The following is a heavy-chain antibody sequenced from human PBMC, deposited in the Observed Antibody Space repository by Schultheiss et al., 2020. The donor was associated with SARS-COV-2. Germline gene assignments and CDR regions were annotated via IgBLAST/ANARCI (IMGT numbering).Heavy chain of an antibody. Sequence: SVKVSCKASGGIFSSYAISWVRQAPGQGLEWMGGIIPIFGTANYAQKFQGRVTMTRDTSTSTVYMELSSLRSDDTAVYYCARVRRDYDFWSSSYFYGMDVWGQGTTVTVSS. V-gene: IGHV1-69*05. CDR1: GGIFSSYA. CDR2: IIPIFGTA. J-gene: IGHJ6*02. D-gene: IGHD3-3*01. CDR3: ARVRRDYDFWSSSYFYGMDV.